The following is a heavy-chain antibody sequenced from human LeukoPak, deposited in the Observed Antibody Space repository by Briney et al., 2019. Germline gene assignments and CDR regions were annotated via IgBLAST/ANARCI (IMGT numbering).Heavy chain of an antibody. Sequence: ASVKVSFKASGYTFTSYDIIWVRQASGQGLEWMGWMNPNSGHTGYAHKFQGRVTMTRSTSISTAYMELTSLTSEDSAVYYCARSFVGARKRNDYWGQGTLVTVSS. D-gene: IGHD1-26*01. V-gene: IGHV1-8*01. CDR2: MNPNSGHT. CDR1: GYTFTSYD. J-gene: IGHJ4*02. CDR3: ARSFVGARKRNDY.